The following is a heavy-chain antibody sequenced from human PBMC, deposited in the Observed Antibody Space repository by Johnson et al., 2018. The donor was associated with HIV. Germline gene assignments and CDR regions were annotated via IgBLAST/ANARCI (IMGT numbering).Heavy chain of an antibody. V-gene: IGHV3-20*04. CDR3: ARDRKPWQTARPDAFDS. CDR2: ISWSGGST. CDR1: GFTFNDYG. Sequence: VQLVESGGGLVRPGGSLRLSCAASGFTFNDYGMSWVRQAPGKGLEWVSYISWSGGSTGYADSVKGRFTISRDNAKNSLYLQLDRLRAEDTAVYFCARDRKPWQTARPDAFDSGGQGTMVTVSS. J-gene: IGHJ3*02. D-gene: IGHD6-6*01.